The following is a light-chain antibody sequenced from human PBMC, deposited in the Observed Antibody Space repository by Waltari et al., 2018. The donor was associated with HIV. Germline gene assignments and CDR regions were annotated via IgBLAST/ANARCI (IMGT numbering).Light chain of an antibody. CDR1: QVGTKS. V-gene: IGLV3-21*02. Sequence: VRTQPTSVSVPPGRTARRTCAENQVGTKSVNRYQQKPGQAPVLVVYDDIDRLLGIPERFSGSNSRHTATLTIRMVEAGDEADYYCQVWDSSSDHWVFGGGTKLTVL. J-gene: IGLJ3*02. CDR2: DDI. CDR3: QVWDSSSDHWV.